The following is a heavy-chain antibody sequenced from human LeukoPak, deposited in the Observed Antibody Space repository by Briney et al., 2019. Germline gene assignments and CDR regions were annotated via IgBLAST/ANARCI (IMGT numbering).Heavy chain of an antibody. V-gene: IGHV3-23*01. CDR2: TSGSGGST. Sequence: GGTLRLSCAASGFTFSSYGMSWVRQAPGKGLEWVSATSGSGGSTYYAGSVKGRFTISRDNSKNTLYLQMNSLRAEDTAVYYCAKGTQQYGFQHWGQGTLVTVSS. CDR3: AKGTQQYGFQH. D-gene: IGHD5-18*01. CDR1: GFTFSSYG. J-gene: IGHJ1*01.